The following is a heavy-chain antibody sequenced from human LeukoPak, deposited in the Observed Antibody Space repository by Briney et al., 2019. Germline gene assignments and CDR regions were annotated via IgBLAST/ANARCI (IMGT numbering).Heavy chain of an antibody. V-gene: IGHV3-30*03. J-gene: IGHJ4*02. Sequence: PGRSLRLSCAASGFTFSSYGMHWVRQAPGKGLEWVAVISYDGSNKYYADSVKGRFTISRDNSKNTLYLQMNSLRAEDTAVYYCARDQGIYGDPTYYFDYWGQGTLVTVSS. CDR3: ARDQGIYGDPTYYFDY. CDR2: ISYDGSNK. D-gene: IGHD4-17*01. CDR1: GFTFSSYG.